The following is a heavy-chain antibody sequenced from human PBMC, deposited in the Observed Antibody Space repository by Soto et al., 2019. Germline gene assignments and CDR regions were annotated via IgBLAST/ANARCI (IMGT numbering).Heavy chain of an antibody. D-gene: IGHD2-8*01. CDR1: GFLFTDYY. J-gene: IGHJ4*02. V-gene: IGHV3-11*06. Sequence: PGGSLRLSCTASGFLFTDYYMSWIRQPPGKGLEWLAYIDGSSDYTNSADSVKGRFTISRDNAKSSVFLQMNNLRADDTAVYYCARDLRFSSTIYFDFWGRGTLVTVSS. CDR3: ARDLRFSSTIYFDF. CDR2: IDGSSDYT.